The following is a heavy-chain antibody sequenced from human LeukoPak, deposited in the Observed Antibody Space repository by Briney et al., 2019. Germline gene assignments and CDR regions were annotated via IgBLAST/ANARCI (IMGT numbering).Heavy chain of an antibody. Sequence: PSETLSLTCTVSGGSISSGDYYWSWIRQPPGKGLEWIGYIYYSGSTYYNPSLKSRVTISVDTSKNQFSLKLSSVTAADTAVYYCASDCSSGYCQDAFDIWGQGTMVTVSS. CDR1: GGSISSGDYY. D-gene: IGHD3-22*01. CDR2: IYYSGST. J-gene: IGHJ3*02. CDR3: ASDCSSGYCQDAFDI. V-gene: IGHV4-30-4*08.